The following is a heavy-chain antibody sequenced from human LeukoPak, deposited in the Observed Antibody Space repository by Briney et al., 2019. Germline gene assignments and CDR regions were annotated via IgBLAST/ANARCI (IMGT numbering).Heavy chain of an antibody. CDR1: GYTFTSYY. CDR3: ARDYCSSTSCQIHYYYYMDV. V-gene: IGHV1-46*01. J-gene: IGHJ6*03. D-gene: IGHD2-2*01. CDR2: INPSGGST. Sequence: ASVKVSCKASGYTFTSYYMHWVRQALGQGLEWMGIINPSGGSTSYAQKFQGRVTMTRDTSTSTVYMELSSLRSEDTAVYYCARDYCSSTSCQIHYYYYMDVWGKGTTVTVSS.